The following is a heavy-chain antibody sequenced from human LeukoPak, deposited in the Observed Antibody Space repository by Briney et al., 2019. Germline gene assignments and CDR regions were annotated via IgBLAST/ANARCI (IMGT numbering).Heavy chain of an antibody. CDR2: INPSGGST. D-gene: IGHD3-22*01. V-gene: IGHV1-46*01. CDR3: VRTIFNYYDSSVYELPRYWYFDL. CDR1: GYTSTSYY. J-gene: IGHJ2*01. Sequence: ASVKVSCKASGYTSTSYYMHWVLQAPGQGLEWMGIINPSGGSTSYAQKFQGRVTMTRDMSTSTVYMELSSLRSEDTAVYYCVRTIFNYYDSSVYELPRYWYFDLWGRGTLVTVSS.